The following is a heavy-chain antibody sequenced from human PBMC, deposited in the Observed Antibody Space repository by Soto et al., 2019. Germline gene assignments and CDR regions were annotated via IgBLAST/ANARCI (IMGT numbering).Heavy chain of an antibody. CDR3: VAEMDFGKLSVV. Sequence: QVQLVQSGVEVKKPGSSVRVSCKASGDTFKNSVISWVRQAPGQGLEWMGGTIPLFGTTDYAQKFQGRLTITTDESTTTAYMVLSRLTSEATAVYYCVAEMDFGKLSVVWGQGNTVIVSS. V-gene: IGHV1-69*01. CDR2: TIPLFGTT. CDR1: GDTFKNSV. D-gene: IGHD3-10*01. J-gene: IGHJ6*02.